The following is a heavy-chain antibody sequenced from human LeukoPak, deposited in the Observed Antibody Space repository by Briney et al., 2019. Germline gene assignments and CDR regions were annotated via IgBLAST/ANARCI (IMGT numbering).Heavy chain of an antibody. CDR2: IYSSGST. Sequence: KPSETLSLICTVSGGSINSFYWTWIRQPAGKVLEWIGRIYSSGSTNFNPSLKSRVTMSVDTSKNQFSLRLSSVTAADTAAYFCARENWRSKSIDFDSWGQGTLVTVSS. D-gene: IGHD6-6*01. CDR3: ARENWRSKSIDFDS. J-gene: IGHJ4*02. V-gene: IGHV4-4*07. CDR1: GGSINSFY.